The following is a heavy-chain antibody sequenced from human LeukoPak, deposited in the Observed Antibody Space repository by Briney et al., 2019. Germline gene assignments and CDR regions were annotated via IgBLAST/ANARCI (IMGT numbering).Heavy chain of an antibody. Sequence: PGGSLRLSCAASGFTFGSYAMTWARQAPGRGLEWVSSLGDSGTSTYYAVSVRGRFTISRDNSKDTLYLQMNSLRVEDTAVYYCVKGNSGSYHAHRRFDYWGPGTLVTVSS. CDR2: LGDSGTST. D-gene: IGHD1-26*01. J-gene: IGHJ4*02. V-gene: IGHV3-23*01. CDR1: GFTFGSYA. CDR3: VKGNSGSYHAHRRFDY.